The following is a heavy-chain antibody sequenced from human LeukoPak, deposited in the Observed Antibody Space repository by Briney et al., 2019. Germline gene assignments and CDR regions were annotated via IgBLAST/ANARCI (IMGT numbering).Heavy chain of an antibody. CDR3: AKDQMGGSYLGY. J-gene: IGHJ4*02. CDR2: IRYDGSNK. V-gene: IGHV3-30*02. Sequence: GGSLRLSCKASGFSFSSYGMHWVRQAPGKGLEWVAFIRYDGSNKYYAESVKGRFTMSRDNSKSTLYLQMNSLRAEDTAVYYCAKDQMGGSYLGYWGQGTLVTVSS. D-gene: IGHD1-26*01. CDR1: GFSFSSYG.